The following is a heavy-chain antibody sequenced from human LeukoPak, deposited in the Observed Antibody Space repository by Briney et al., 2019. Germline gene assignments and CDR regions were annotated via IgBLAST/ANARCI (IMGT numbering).Heavy chain of an antibody. D-gene: IGHD6-13*01. CDR3: ARGYFSSSLYTLGY. V-gene: IGHV3-7*01. CDR2: IKQGGSEK. Sequence: GGSLRLSCAASGFTFSSYWMSWVRQAPGKGLEWVANIKQGGSEKYHVDSVKGRFTISRDNAKNSLYLQMNSLRAEDTAVYYCARGYFSSSLYTLGYWGQGTLVTVSS. J-gene: IGHJ4*02. CDR1: GFTFSSYW.